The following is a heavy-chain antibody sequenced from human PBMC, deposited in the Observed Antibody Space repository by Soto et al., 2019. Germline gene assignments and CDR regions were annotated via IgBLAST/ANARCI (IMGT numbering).Heavy chain of an antibody. V-gene: IGHV3-11*01. D-gene: IGHD6-13*01. CDR3: ARDRLTPGIAAAGTSSAFDI. CDR1: GFTFSDYY. J-gene: IGHJ3*02. CDR2: ISSSGSTI. Sequence: GGSLRLSCAASGFTFSDYYMSWIRQAPGKGLEWVSYISSSGSTIYYADSVKGRFTISRDNAKNSLYLQMNSPRAEDTAVYYCARDRLTPGIAAAGTSSAFDIWGQGTMVTVSS.